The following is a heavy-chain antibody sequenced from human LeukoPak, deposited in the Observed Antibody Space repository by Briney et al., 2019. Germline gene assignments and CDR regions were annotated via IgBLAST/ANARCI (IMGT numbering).Heavy chain of an antibody. CDR2: INSDGSST. Sequence: GGSLRLSCAASGFTFSSYWMHWVRQAPGKGLVWVSRINSDGSSTSYADSVKGRFTISRDNAKNTLYLQMSSLRAEDTAVYYCARAEDTAMVTIDYWGQGTLVTVSS. CDR3: ARAEDTAMVTIDY. V-gene: IGHV3-74*01. D-gene: IGHD5-18*01. J-gene: IGHJ4*02. CDR1: GFTFSSYW.